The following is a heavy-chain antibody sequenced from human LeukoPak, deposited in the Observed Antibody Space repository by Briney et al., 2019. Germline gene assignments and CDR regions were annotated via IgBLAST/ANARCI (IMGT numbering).Heavy chain of an antibody. CDR2: ISHDGSNK. CDR1: GFTFSSYT. D-gene: IGHD4-17*01. CDR3: ARDTDDYGDSGGAFDI. Sequence: GGSLRLSCAASGFTFSSYTMHWVRQAPGKGLEWVALISHDGSNKYDPDSVKGRFTISRDNSRTTLYLQMNSLRAEDTAVYYCARDTDDYGDSGGAFDIWGQGTMVTVSS. J-gene: IGHJ3*02. V-gene: IGHV3-30-3*01.